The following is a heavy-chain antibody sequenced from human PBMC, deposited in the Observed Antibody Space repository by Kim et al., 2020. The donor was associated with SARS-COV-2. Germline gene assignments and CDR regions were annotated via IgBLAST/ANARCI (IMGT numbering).Heavy chain of an antibody. CDR3: AREPRGWLQPTAYWYFDL. V-gene: IGHV4-59*01. Sequence: SETLSLTCTVSGGSISSYYWSWIRQPPGKGLEWIGYIYYSGSTNYNSSLKSRVTISVDTSKNQFTLKLSYVTAADTAVYYCAREPRGWLQPTAYWYFDLWGRGTLVTVSS. CDR2: IYYSGST. CDR1: GGSISSYY. J-gene: IGHJ2*01. D-gene: IGHD5-12*01.